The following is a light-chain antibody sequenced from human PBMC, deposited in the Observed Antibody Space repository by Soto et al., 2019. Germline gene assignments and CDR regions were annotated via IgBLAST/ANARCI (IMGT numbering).Light chain of an antibody. CDR2: DAS. J-gene: IGKJ3*01. V-gene: IGKV1-33*01. Sequence: DIKMTQSPSSLSASVGDRVTITCQASQDISTYLNWYQQKPGNAPKVLIHDASNLDTGVPSRFSGDGSGTNFTFTISNLQHEDIATYYCQHHESLSFTFGPGTKVEIK. CDR1: QDISTY. CDR3: QHHESLSFT.